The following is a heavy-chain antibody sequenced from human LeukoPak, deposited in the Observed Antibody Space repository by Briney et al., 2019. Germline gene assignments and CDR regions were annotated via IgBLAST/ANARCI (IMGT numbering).Heavy chain of an antibody. CDR3: ARHGGGWELRPFDY. D-gene: IGHD1-26*01. V-gene: IGHV3-11*01. CDR2: ISRSDSTI. CDR1: GFNLSDYY. J-gene: IGHJ4*02. Sequence: GGSLRLSCAASGFNLSDYYMTWIRQAPGKGLEWVSYISRSDSTIYYADSVKGRFTISRDNAKNSLYLQMNSLRAEDTAVYYCARHGGGWELRPFDYWGQGTLVTVSS.